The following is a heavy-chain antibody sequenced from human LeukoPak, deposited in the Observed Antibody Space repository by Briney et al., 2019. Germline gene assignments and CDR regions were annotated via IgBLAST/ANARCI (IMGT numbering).Heavy chain of an antibody. D-gene: IGHD3-10*01. CDR2: ISDGGHST. J-gene: IGHJ4*02. CDR3: AKDLHYYGSWGARGAFDY. Sequence: GGSLRLSCAASGFNFTNYAMNWVRQAPGKGLEWLSVISDGGHSTYYADSVKGRFTISRDNSKNTLYLQMNSLRADDTALYYCAKDLHYYGSWGARGAFDYWGQGTLVTVSS. CDR1: GFNFTNYA. V-gene: IGHV3-23*01.